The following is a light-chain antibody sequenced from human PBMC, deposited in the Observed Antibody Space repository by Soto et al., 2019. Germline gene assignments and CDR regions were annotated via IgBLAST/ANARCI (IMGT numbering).Light chain of an antibody. J-gene: IGKJ5*01. Sequence: DIQMTQSPSTLSASVGDRVTITCRASHSISRWLTWYQQKPGKAPKLLIYAASTLQSGVPSRFSGSGSGTDFTLTISCLQSEDFATYYCQQLDSMPITFGQGTRLEIK. CDR1: HSISRW. CDR3: QQLDSMPIT. V-gene: IGKV1-5*01. CDR2: AAS.